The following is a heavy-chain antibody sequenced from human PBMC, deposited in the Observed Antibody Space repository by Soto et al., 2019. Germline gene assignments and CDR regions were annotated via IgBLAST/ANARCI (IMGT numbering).Heavy chain of an antibody. V-gene: IGHV3-33*01. J-gene: IGHJ5*02. CDR1: GFTFSSYG. D-gene: IGHD3-22*01. CDR2: IWYDGSNK. Sequence: GESLKISCAASGFTFSSYGMHWVRQAPGKGLEWVAVIWYDGSNKYYADSVKGRFTISRDNSKNTLYLQMNSLRAEDTAVYYCAREEYYDSSGYYYNWFDPWGQGTLVTVSS. CDR3: AREEYYDSSGYYYNWFDP.